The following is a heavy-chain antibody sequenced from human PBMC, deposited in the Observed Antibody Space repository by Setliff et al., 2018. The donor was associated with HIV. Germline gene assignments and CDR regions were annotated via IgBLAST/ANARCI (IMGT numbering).Heavy chain of an antibody. V-gene: IGHV4-4*09. J-gene: IGHJ5*02. D-gene: IGHD6-19*01. CDR3: ASIRGWYGAAQFGP. CDR2: SYTSGST. CDR1: GGSISSYS. Sequence: PSETLSLTCTVSGGSISSYSWSWIRQPPGKALEWIGYSYTSGSTNYNPALKSRVTISLDTSKNQFSLKLSSLTAADTAVYYCASIRGWYGAAQFGPWGQGTRVT.